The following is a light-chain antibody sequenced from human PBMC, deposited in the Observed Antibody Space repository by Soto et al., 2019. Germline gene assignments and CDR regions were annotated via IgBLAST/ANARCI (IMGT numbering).Light chain of an antibody. Sequence: DIVMTQSPDSLAVSLGERATINCESSQSVLYKSNTHNGLAWYQQKPGQPPKLLIYWASTRESGFPDRFSGSGPETDFTLTITCLQAEDVAVYFCQQCCVTCWTFGQGTKVEI. CDR2: WAS. CDR1: QSVLYKSNTHNG. V-gene: IGKV4-1*01. J-gene: IGKJ1*01. CDR3: QQCCVTCWT.